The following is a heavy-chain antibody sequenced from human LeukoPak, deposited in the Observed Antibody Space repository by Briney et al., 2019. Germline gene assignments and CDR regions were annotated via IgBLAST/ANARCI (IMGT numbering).Heavy chain of an antibody. D-gene: IGHD6-6*01. V-gene: IGHV3-7*01. CDR1: RFTFSSYW. J-gene: IGHJ5*02. CDR3: ARDSESMTNWFDP. Sequence: GGSLRLSCAASRFTFSSYWMSWVRQAPGKGLEWVANIKQDGSEKYYVDSVKGRFTISRDNAKNSLYLQMNSLRAEDTAVYYCARDSESMTNWFDPWGQGTLVTVSS. CDR2: IKQDGSEK.